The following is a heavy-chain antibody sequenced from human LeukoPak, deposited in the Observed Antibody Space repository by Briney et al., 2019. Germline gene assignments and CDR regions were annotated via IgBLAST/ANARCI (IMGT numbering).Heavy chain of an antibody. J-gene: IGHJ4*02. Sequence: SETLSLTCAVSGYSISSGYYWGWIRQPPGKGLEWIGSIYHSGSTYYNPSLKSRVTISVDTSKNQFSLKLSSVTAADTAVYYCARESMVRGVITWFDYWGQGTLVTVSS. D-gene: IGHD3-10*01. CDR1: GYSISSGYY. CDR3: ARESMVRGVITWFDY. CDR2: IYHSGST. V-gene: IGHV4-38-2*02.